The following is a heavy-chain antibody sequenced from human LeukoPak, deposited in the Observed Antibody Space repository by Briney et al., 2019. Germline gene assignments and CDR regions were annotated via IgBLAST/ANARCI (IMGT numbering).Heavy chain of an antibody. CDR1: GYTFTGYY. D-gene: IGHD3-10*01. Sequence: GASVKVSCKASGYTFTGYYMHWVRQAPGQGLEWMGWINPNSGGTNYAQKFQGRVTMTRDTSISTAYMELSRLRSDDTAVYYCARTVWFGEPRLDYWGQGTLVTVSS. J-gene: IGHJ4*02. CDR2: INPNSGGT. V-gene: IGHV1-2*02. CDR3: ARTVWFGEPRLDY.